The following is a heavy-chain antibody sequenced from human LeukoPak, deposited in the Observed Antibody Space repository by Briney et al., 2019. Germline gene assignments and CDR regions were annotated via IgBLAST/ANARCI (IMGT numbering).Heavy chain of an antibody. CDR1: GYTFTSYG. J-gene: IGHJ6*03. CDR2: INPNSGGT. CDR3: ARDFRSSGGIYYYYYMDV. V-gene: IGHV1-2*04. Sequence: GASVKVSCKASGYTFTSYGISWVRQAPGQGLEWMGWINPNSGGTNYAQKFQGWVTMTRDTSISTAYMEVSRLRSDDTAVYYCARDFRSSGGIYYYYYMDVWGKGTTVTVSS. D-gene: IGHD6-6*01.